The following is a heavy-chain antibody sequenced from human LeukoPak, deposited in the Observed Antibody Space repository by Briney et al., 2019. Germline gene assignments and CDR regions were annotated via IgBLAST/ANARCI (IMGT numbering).Heavy chain of an antibody. D-gene: IGHD3-3*01. CDR2: TYADGAT. CDR1: GFSVSNTY. CDR3: AKDGITSDYDFWSGYYFDY. Sequence: GGSLRLSCAASGFSVSNTYITWFRQAPGKGLEWGSATYADGATHYADSSKGRFTVSRDGSKNTVYLEMNSLSAEGTAVYYCAKDGITSDYDFWSGYYFDYWGQGTLVTVSS. V-gene: IGHV3-53*05. J-gene: IGHJ4*02.